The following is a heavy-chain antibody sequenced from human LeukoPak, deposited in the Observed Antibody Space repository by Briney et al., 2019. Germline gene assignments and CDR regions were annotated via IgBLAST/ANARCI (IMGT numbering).Heavy chain of an antibody. CDR1: GGTFSSYA. V-gene: IGHV1-69*06. Sequence: ASVKVSCKASGGTFSSYAISWVRQAPGQGLEWMGGIIPIFGTANYAQKFQGRVTITADKSTSTAYMELRSLRSDDTAVYYCASAYGSGTPGPYWGQGTLVTVSS. D-gene: IGHD3-10*01. CDR3: ASAYGSGTPGPY. J-gene: IGHJ4*02. CDR2: IIPIFGTA.